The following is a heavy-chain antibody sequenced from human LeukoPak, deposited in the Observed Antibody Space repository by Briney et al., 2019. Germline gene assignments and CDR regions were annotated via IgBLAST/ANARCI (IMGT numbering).Heavy chain of an antibody. D-gene: IGHD3-10*01. Sequence: MPSETLSLTCTVSGGSISSYYWSWIRQPAGKGLEWIGRIHTSGSTNYNPSLKSRVTMSVDTSKNQFSLKLSSVTAADTAVYYCARAKFSTYYPQGFYFDYWGQGTLVTVSS. CDR2: IHTSGST. J-gene: IGHJ4*02. CDR3: ARAKFSTYYPQGFYFDY. V-gene: IGHV4-4*07. CDR1: GGSISSYY.